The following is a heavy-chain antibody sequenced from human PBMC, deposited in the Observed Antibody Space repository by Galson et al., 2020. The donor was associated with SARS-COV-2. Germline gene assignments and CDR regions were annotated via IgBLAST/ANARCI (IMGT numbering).Heavy chain of an antibody. J-gene: IGHJ3*02. CDR3: VRAELLHYYDSSGYRRVEAFDI. CDR2: IIPIFGTA. D-gene: IGHD3-22*01. V-gene: IGHV1-69*13. Sequence: SVKVSCKASGGTFSSYAISWVRQAPGQGLEWMGGIIPIFGTANYAQKFQGRVTITADESTSTAYMELSSLRSEDTAVYYCVRAELLHYYDSSGYRRVEAFDIWGQGTMVTVSS. CDR1: GGTFSSYA.